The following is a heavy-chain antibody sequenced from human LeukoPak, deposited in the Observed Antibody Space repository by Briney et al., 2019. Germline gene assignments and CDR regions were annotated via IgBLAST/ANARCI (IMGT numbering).Heavy chain of an antibody. D-gene: IGHD5-24*01. V-gene: IGHV5-10-1*01. CDR3: ARHGDGYNYDFDY. CDR1: GYSFTSYW. Sequence: GKSLKISCKGSGYSFTSYWISWVRQMPGKGLEWMGRIDPSDSYTNYSPSFQGHVTISADKSISTAYLQWSSLKASDTAMYYCARHGDGYNYDFDYWGQGTLVTVSS. CDR2: IDPSDSYT. J-gene: IGHJ4*02.